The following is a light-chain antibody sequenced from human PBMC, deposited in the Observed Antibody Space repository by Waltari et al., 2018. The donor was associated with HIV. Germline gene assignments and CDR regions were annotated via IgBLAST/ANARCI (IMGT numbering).Light chain of an antibody. Sequence: QSALTQPATLSGSPGQAITISCTGTIRDIDMFDPVAWYQQRPGRAPQLIVFGVSSRPSGLSSRFSGSKSGNTASLTISGLQAEDEADYYCCSYTVIHIFVFGGGTTLTVL. CDR1: IRDIDMFDP. CDR3: CSYTVIHIFV. V-gene: IGLV2-14*01. J-gene: IGLJ2*01. CDR2: GVS.